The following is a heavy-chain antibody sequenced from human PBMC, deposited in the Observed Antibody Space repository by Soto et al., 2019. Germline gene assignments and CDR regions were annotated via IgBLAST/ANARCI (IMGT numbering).Heavy chain of an antibody. V-gene: IGHV1-2*02. CDR1: GFTFSNYA. J-gene: IGHJ6*02. CDR3: ARAGYSYGYDYYYYYGMDV. D-gene: IGHD5-18*01. CDR2: INPNSGGT. Sequence: ASVKVSCKASGFTFSNYAIHWVCQAPGQRLEWMGWINPNSGGTNYAQKFQGRVTMTRDTSISTAYMELSRLRSDDTAVYYCARAGYSYGYDYYYYYGMDVWGQGTTVTVSS.